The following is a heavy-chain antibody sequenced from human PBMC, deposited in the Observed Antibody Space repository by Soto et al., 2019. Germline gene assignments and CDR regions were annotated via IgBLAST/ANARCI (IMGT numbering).Heavy chain of an antibody. J-gene: IGHJ6*02. CDR2: IIPIFGTA. Sequence: QVQLVQSGAEVKKPGSSVKVSCKASGGTFSSYAISWVRQAPGQGLEWMGGIIPIFGTANYAQKFQGRVTSTVNKTAGTATMAVSRLRTEHTAVYYGARDRDGGGSVHDGMDVWGQGTTVTVSS. D-gene: IGHD2-15*01. CDR1: GGTFSSYA. V-gene: IGHV1-69*06. CDR3: ARDRDGGGSVHDGMDV.